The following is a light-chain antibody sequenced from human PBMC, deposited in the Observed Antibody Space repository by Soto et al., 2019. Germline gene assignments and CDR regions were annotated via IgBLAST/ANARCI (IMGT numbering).Light chain of an antibody. CDR2: AAS. CDR1: QNILTF. J-gene: IGKJ2*01. V-gene: IGKV1-39*01. CDR3: QQSYRKPAT. Sequence: DIQMPQSPSSLSASIGDRVTITCRASQNILTFLNWYQQKPGRAPKLLIVAASSLETGVPSRFSGSGSGTDFSLTISTLQPDDFATYYCQQSYRKPATFGQGTRLEI.